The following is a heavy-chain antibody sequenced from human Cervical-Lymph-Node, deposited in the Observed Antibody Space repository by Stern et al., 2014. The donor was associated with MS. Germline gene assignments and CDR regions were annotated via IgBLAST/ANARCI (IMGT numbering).Heavy chain of an antibody. J-gene: IGHJ6*02. CDR1: GYIFTGYY. CDR3: ARDQRGITIFGVVTDYYYLGMDV. D-gene: IGHD3-3*01. V-gene: IGHV1-2*02. Sequence: QVQLVPSGADVKKPGASVKVSCKTSGYIFTGYYIHCVRQAPGQGLAWMAWINPNTGRTTYAQKFQGRVTMSRDTSISTAYVELSSLTSDDTAVYYCARDQRGITIFGVVTDYYYLGMDVWGQGTTVTVSS. CDR2: INPNTGRT.